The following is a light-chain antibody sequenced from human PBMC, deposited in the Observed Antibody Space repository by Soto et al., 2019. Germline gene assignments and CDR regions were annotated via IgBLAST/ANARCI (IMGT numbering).Light chain of an antibody. CDR3: QQYGSSPVT. V-gene: IGKV3-20*01. Sequence: EIVLTQSPGTLSLSPGERATLTCRASQSVTSSYLAWYQQKPGQAPRLLMYGASSRATGIPDRFSGSGSGTDFTRTISRLEPEDFAVYYCQQYGSSPVTFGPGTTVDIK. CDR1: QSVTSSY. CDR2: GAS. J-gene: IGKJ3*01.